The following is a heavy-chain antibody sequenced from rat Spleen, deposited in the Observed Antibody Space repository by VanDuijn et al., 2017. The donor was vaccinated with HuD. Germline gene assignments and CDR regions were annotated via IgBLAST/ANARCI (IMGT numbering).Heavy chain of an antibody. CDR1: GFTFSNAA. V-gene: IGHV10-5*01. J-gene: IGHJ2*01. CDR3: TAVYYYDGTYYYFDY. CDR2: IRTKPNNYAT. Sequence: VQLVESGGGLVQPKESLKISCAASGFTFSNAAMYWVRQAPGKGLEWVARIRTKPNNYATYYADSVKGRLTISRDDSKSMVYLQMDNLKTEDTAMYYCTAVYYYDGTYYYFDYWGQGVMVTVSS. D-gene: IGHD1-12*02.